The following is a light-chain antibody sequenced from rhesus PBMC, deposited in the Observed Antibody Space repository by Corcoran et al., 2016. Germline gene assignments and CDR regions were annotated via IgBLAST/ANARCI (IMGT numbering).Light chain of an antibody. V-gene: IGKV1-22*01. CDR1: QSISNW. CDR3: QQYTNSPPWT. J-gene: IGKJ1*01. Sequence: DIQMTQSPSSLSASVGDTVTITCRASQSISNWLAWYQQKPGEAPKLLNYKGSSLQSGVPSRFSGSGSGTDFTLPISSLQVVDFATYYGQQYTNSPPWTFGQGTKVEIK. CDR2: KGS.